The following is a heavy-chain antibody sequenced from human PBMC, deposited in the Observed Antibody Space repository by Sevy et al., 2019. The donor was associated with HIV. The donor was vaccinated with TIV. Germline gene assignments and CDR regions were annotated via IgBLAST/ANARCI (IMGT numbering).Heavy chain of an antibody. V-gene: IGHV3-7*01. CDR3: ARDTGGIGMDV. CDR1: GFTFTRHW. D-gene: IGHD6-13*01. Sequence: GGSLRLSCAASGFTFTRHWMSWVRQAPGKGLEWVANIKPDGGAKYYVESVKGRFTISRDNAKNSLSLQVNSLRAEDTAVYYCARDTGGIGMDVWGQGTTVTVSS. J-gene: IGHJ6*02. CDR2: IKPDGGAK.